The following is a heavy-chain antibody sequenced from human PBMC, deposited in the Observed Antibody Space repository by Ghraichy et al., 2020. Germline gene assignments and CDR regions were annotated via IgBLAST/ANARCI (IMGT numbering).Heavy chain of an antibody. V-gene: IGHV4-34*01. CDR1: GGSFSGYY. J-gene: IGHJ6*03. D-gene: IGHD5-18*01. Sequence: SETLSLTCAVYGGSFSGYYWSWIRQPPGKGLEWIGEINHSGSTNYNPSLKSRVTISVDTSKNQFSLKLSSVTAADTAVYYCATAVQDVDTAMVDYMDVWGKGTTVTVSS. CDR3: ATAVQDVDTAMVDYMDV. CDR2: INHSGST.